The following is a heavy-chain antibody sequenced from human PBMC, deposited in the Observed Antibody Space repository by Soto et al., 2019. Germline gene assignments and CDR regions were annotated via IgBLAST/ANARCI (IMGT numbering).Heavy chain of an antibody. CDR1: GYSFTSYW. D-gene: IGHD3-22*01. Sequence: PGESLKISCKGSGYSFTSYWISWVRQMPGKGLEWMGRIDPSDSYTNYSPSFQGRFTISRDNSKNTLYLQMNSLRAEDTAVYYCAKGTTMIVVVPAFFLDYWGQGTLVTVSS. CDR2: IDPSDSYT. J-gene: IGHJ4*02. V-gene: IGHV5-10-1*04. CDR3: AKGTTMIVVVPAFFLDY.